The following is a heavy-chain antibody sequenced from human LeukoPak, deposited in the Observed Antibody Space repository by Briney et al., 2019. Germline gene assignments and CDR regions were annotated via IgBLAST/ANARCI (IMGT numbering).Heavy chain of an antibody. CDR1: GVSISNYY. Sequence: SETLSLTCTVSGVSISNYYWSWIRQPPGKGLEWIGYIYYSGSTNYNPSLKSRVTISVDTSKNQFSLKLSSVTAADTAVYYCAYMGSEQFYGMDVWGQGTTVTVSS. V-gene: IGHV4-59*08. CDR3: AYMGSEQFYGMDV. CDR2: IYYSGST. D-gene: IGHD3-10*01. J-gene: IGHJ6*02.